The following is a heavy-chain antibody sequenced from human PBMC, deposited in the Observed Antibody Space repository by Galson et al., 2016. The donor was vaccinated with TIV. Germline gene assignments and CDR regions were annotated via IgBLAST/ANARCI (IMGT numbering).Heavy chain of an antibody. V-gene: IGHV3-66*02. D-gene: IGHD2-21*02. CDR3: ARDRRYCGNDCSLYYYSGMDV. J-gene: IGHJ6*02. Sequence: SLRLSCAASGLTVSDNYLTWVRQAPGKGLEWVSIISGGGDTYHADSVKGRFTISRDNAKNTLSLQMNSLRAEDTAVYFCARDRRYCGNDCSLYYYSGMDVWGQGTTVTVSS. CDR1: GLTVSDNY. CDR2: ISGGGDT.